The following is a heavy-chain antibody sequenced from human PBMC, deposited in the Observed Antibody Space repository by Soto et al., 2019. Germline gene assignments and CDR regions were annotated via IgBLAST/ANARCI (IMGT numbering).Heavy chain of an antibody. D-gene: IGHD2-15*01. CDR3: ARVRSPHWDWFDP. Sequence: SQTLSLTCAISGDSVSSDSAAWNLIRQSPSRGLEWLGRTYYRSKWYNDYAVPVKSRITINPDTSKNQFSLQLNSVTPEDTAVYYCARVRSPHWDWFDPWGQGTLVTVS. J-gene: IGHJ5*02. CDR1: GDSVSSDSAA. V-gene: IGHV6-1*01. CDR2: TYYRSKWYN.